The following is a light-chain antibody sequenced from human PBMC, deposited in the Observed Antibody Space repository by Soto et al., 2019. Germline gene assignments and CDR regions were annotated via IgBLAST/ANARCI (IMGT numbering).Light chain of an antibody. V-gene: IGKV1-39*01. CDR3: HQSYSTPWT. Sequence: DILMTQSPSSLSASVGDRVTITCRASQSISTYLNWYQQKPGKAPKLLIYAASSLQSGVPSRFSGSGSGTDFTLTISSLQPEDFAKYYCHQSYSTPWTFGQGTEVEIK. J-gene: IGKJ1*01. CDR1: QSISTY. CDR2: AAS.